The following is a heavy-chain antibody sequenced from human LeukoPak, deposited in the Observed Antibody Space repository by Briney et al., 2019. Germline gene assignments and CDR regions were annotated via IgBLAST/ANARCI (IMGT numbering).Heavy chain of an antibody. J-gene: IGHJ4*02. CDR2: IRYDGSNK. CDR1: GFTFSSYG. CDR3: AGGWGPNYAYGGY. D-gene: IGHD3-16*01. Sequence: GGSLRLSCAASGFTFSSYGMHWVRQAPGKGLEWVAFIRYDGSNKYYADSVKGRFTISRDNSKNTLYLQMNGLRAEDTAVYYCAGGWGPNYAYGGYWGQGTLVTVSS. V-gene: IGHV3-30*02.